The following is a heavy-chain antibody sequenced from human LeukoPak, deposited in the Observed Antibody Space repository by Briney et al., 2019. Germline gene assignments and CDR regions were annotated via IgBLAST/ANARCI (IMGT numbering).Heavy chain of an antibody. V-gene: IGHV3-30*02. D-gene: IGHD3-10*01. CDR1: GGTFSSYG. CDR3: AKEGYGSGSYPYYFDY. Sequence: GGSLRLSCAASGGTFSSYGMRWVRQAPGKGLEWVAFIRYDGSNKYYADSVKGRFTISRENYKNTLYLQMSRLRAEDTAVYYCAKEGYGSGSYPYYFDYWGQGTLVTVSS. J-gene: IGHJ4*02. CDR2: IRYDGSNK.